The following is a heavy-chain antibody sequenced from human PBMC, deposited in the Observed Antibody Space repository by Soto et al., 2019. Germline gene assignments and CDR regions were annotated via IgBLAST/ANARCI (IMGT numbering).Heavy chain of an antibody. CDR2: ISTSGGPT. J-gene: IGHJ4*02. V-gene: IGHV3-48*02. Sequence: GGSLRLSCVVSGFTFSRYSMNWVRQAPGKGLEGVSYISTSGGPTYYADSVKGRFTISSDNAKNSLYLQMSSLRDEDTAVYYCARVNGFSLNAYWGQGTLVTVSS. D-gene: IGHD6-25*01. CDR3: ARVNGFSLNAY. CDR1: GFTFSRYS.